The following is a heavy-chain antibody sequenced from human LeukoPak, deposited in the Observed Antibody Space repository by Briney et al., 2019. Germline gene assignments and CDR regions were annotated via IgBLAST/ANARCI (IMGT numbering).Heavy chain of an antibody. J-gene: IGHJ3*01. V-gene: IGHV1-2*02. CDR2: IVPNSGDT. Sequence: ASVKVSCKASGYTFTDYYIHWVRQVPGQGLGWMGWIVPNSGDTYYAQEFQGRVAMTRDTSITTAYMELNRLISDDTALYYCTTGNPFDFWGQGTMVTVSS. CDR3: TTGNPFDF. CDR1: GYTFTDYY.